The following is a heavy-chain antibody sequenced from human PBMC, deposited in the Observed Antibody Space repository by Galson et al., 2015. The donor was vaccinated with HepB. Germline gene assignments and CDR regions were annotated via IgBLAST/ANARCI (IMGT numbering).Heavy chain of an antibody. V-gene: IGHV3-7*01. CDR3: ARDRPTYYDVWRGCYPSLCGMDV. Sequence: SLRLSCAASGFTFSGSWMSWVRQAPGKGLEWVANIKQDGSEKRFVDSVKGRFSISRDNAENSLFLQMNSLRAEDTAVYYCARDRPTYYDVWRGCYPSLCGMDVWGRGSAVTVSS. D-gene: IGHD3-3*01. CDR2: IKQDGSEK. CDR1: GFTFSGSW. J-gene: IGHJ6*02.